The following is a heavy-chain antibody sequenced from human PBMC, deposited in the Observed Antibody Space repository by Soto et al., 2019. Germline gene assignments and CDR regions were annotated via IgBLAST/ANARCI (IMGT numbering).Heavy chain of an antibody. D-gene: IGHD4-17*01. V-gene: IGHV5-51*01. CDR1: GYSFTSYW. J-gene: IGHJ4*02. CDR3: ARRKTPDYGDYVFDY. Sequence: GESLKISCKGSGYSFTSYWIGGVRQMPGKGLEWMGIIYPGDSDTRYSPSFQGQVTISADKSISTAYLQWSSLKASDTAMYYCARRKTPDYGDYVFDYWGQGTQVTVSS. CDR2: IYPGDSDT.